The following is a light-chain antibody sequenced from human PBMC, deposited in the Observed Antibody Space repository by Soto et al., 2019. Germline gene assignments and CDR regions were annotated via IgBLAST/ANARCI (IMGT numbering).Light chain of an antibody. J-gene: IGKJ1*01. CDR2: AAS. V-gene: IGKV1-17*01. CDR3: LQHHTYPRT. CDR1: QAIRND. Sequence: DIQMTQSPSSLSAYVGDRDTISCRASQAIRNDLGWYQQKPAKAPQRLIYAASSFQSGVPSRFSGSGSGTEFTLTISSLQPEDSATYYCLQHHTYPRTFGQGTKVDI.